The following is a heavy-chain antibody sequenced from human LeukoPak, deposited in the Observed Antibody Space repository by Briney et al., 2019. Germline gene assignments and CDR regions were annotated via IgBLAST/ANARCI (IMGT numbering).Heavy chain of an antibody. CDR2: IYYSGST. CDR3: ARKAKGSSGTFDY. CDR1: GGSISSSRDY. V-gene: IGHV4-39*07. J-gene: IGHJ4*02. Sequence: NPSETLSLTCTVSGGSISSSRDYWAWIRQPPGKGLEWIGNIYYSGSTYYNPSLKSRVTISVDTSKNQFSLKLSSVTAADTAVYYCARKAKGSSGTFDYWGQGTLVTVSS. D-gene: IGHD6-6*01.